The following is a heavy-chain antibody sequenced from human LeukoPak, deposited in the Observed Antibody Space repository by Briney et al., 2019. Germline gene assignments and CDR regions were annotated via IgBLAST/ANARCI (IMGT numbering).Heavy chain of an antibody. CDR3: AREIDSSGYYGSFDAFDI. Sequence: SKTLSLTCTVSGDSVRSYYWSWIRQPPEKGLEWIGYIHHSGSTSYNPSLMGRVTISVDTSKNQFSLKLNSVTAADTAVYYCAREIDSSGYYGSFDAFDIWGQGTMVTVSS. CDR1: GDSVRSYY. J-gene: IGHJ3*02. CDR2: IHHSGST. V-gene: IGHV4-59*02. D-gene: IGHD3-22*01.